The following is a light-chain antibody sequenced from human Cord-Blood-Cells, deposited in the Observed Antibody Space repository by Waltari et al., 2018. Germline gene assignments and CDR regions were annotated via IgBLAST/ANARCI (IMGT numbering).Light chain of an antibody. J-gene: IGKJ2*01. V-gene: IGKV3-11*01. CDR2: VPS. CDR1: LSVSSY. CDR3: QKRGNWPPRYT. Sequence: EIVLTLSPATLSLSPGERATLSCGASLSVSSYLPWYQQKPGQAHRHLNYVPSNRVTGNPAMFSGSGYGADFTLNISSPVPEDFAVYYCQKRGNWPPRYTFGQGTKLEIK.